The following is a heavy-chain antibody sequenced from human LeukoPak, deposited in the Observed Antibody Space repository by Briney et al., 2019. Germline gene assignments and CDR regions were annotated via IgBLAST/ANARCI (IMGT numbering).Heavy chain of an antibody. CDR1: GFTFSSYA. Sequence: PGGSLRLSCAASGFTFSSYAMHWVRQAPGKGLEWVAVISYDGSNKYYADSVKGRFTISRDNSKNTLYLQMNSLRAEDTAVYYCASGSAAADYWGQGTLVTVSS. J-gene: IGHJ4*02. CDR2: ISYDGSNK. V-gene: IGHV3-30-3*01. CDR3: ASGSAAADY. D-gene: IGHD6-13*01.